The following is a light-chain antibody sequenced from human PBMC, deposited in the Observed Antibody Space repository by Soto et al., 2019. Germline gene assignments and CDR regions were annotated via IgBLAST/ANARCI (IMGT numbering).Light chain of an antibody. J-gene: IGKJ1*01. CDR3: QQYNSYSQT. V-gene: IGKV1-5*01. Sequence: DIQMTQSPSTLSASVGDRVTITCRASQSISSWLAWYQQKPGKAPKLLIYDASSLESWVPSRFSGSGSGTEFTLTISSLQPDDFATYYCQQYNSYSQTLGQGTKVDIK. CDR2: DAS. CDR1: QSISSW.